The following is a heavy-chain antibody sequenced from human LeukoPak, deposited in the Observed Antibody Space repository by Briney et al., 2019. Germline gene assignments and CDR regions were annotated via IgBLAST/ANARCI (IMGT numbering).Heavy chain of an antibody. V-gene: IGHV4-61*05. Sequence: PSETLSLTCTVSGGSISSSSYYWTWIRQSPGKRPEWLAYIRYTGSTNYNPSLESRVTISVDTSKNQFPLKLSSVTAADTAVYYCARHFGGIGGEPPLFDYWGQGTLVTVSS. CDR1: GGSISSSSYY. J-gene: IGHJ4*02. CDR3: ARHFGGIGGEPPLFDY. CDR2: IRYTGST. D-gene: IGHD2-21*01.